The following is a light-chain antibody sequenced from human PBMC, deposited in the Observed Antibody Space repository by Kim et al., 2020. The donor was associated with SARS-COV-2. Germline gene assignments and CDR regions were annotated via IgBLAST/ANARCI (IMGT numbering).Light chain of an antibody. Sequence: EIVLTQSPGTLSLSPGERATLSCRASQSVSSSYLAWYQQKPGQAPRLLIYGVSSRATGIPDRFSGSGSGTDFTLTISRLEPEDFAVYYCQQYGSSPQTFGQGTKVGIK. CDR3: QQYGSSPQT. V-gene: IGKV3-20*01. CDR2: GVS. J-gene: IGKJ1*01. CDR1: QSVSSSY.